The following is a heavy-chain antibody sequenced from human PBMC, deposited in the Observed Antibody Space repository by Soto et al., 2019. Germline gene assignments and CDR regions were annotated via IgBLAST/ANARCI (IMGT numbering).Heavy chain of an antibody. CDR1: GFAFGKAW. CDR2: IKSKTDGGAT. V-gene: IGHV3-15*07. J-gene: IGHJ6*02. CDR3: TTTPVIAAAGTAGKVDYYYYYGMHV. D-gene: IGHD6-13*01. Sequence: VGSLRLSCAACGFAFGKAWLNWVRLASGKGLEWFGRIKSKTDGGATDYAAPVKGRLTIARADSKKTLYLQMNSLKTEGTAVNYCTTTPVIAAAGTAGKVDYYYYYGMHVWGQATMVTVSS.